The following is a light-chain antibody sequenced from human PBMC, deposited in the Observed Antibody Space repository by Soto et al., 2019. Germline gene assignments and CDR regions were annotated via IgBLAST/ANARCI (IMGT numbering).Light chain of an antibody. CDR3: SSYTSSSTVV. V-gene: IGLV2-14*01. Sequence: QSALTQPASVSGSPGQAITISCTGTSSDVGAYTYVAWYQQYPGQAPKIIVHDVINRPSGASNRFSGSKSGNTASLTISGRQAEDEADYYCSSYTSSSTVVFGGGTKLTV. CDR2: DVI. CDR1: SSDVGAYTY. J-gene: IGLJ2*01.